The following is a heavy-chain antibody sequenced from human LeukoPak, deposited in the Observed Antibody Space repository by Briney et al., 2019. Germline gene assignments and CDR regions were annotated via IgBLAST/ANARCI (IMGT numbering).Heavy chain of an antibody. Sequence: GESLKISCKGSGYSFTSYWIGWVRQMPGKGLEWMGIIYPGDSDTRYSPSFQGQVTISADKSISTAYLQWSSLKASDTAMYYCARHFEEPHYYYYYMDVWGKGTTVTVSS. D-gene: IGHD1-14*01. J-gene: IGHJ6*03. V-gene: IGHV5-51*01. CDR1: GYSFTSYW. CDR2: IYPGDSDT. CDR3: ARHFEEPHYYYYYMDV.